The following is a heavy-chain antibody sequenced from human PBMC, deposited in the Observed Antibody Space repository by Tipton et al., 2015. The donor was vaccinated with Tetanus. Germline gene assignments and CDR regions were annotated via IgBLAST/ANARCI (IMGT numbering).Heavy chain of an antibody. J-gene: IGHJ4*02. Sequence: GLVKPSETLSLTCTVSGGSISSNYWXWIRQPAGKGLEWIGRIYTSGSTNYNPSLKSRVTMSLDTSKNQFSLKLSSVTAADTAVYYCGRVPVDDGAKGGNIDYWGQGTQVTVSS. CDR2: IYTSGST. CDR3: GRVPVDDGAKGGNIDY. D-gene: IGHD4-23*01. CDR1: GGSISSNY. V-gene: IGHV4-4*07.